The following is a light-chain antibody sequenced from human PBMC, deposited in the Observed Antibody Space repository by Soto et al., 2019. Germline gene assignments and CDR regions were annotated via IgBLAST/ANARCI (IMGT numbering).Light chain of an antibody. J-gene: IGKJ2*01. V-gene: IGKV1-8*01. CDR3: KQYYSYPLYT. Sequence: AIRMTQSPSSLSASTGDRVTITCRASQGISSYLAWYQQKPGKAPKLLIYAASTLQSGVPSRFSGSGSGTDFTLTISCLQSEYFATYYCKQYYSYPLYTFGQGTKLEIK. CDR1: QGISSY. CDR2: AAS.